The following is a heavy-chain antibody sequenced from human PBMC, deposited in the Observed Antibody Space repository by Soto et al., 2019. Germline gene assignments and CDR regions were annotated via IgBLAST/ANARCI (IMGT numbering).Heavy chain of an antibody. V-gene: IGHV1-24*01. CDR1: GYTLTELS. D-gene: IGHD2-21*01. Sequence: GASVKVSCKVSGYTLTELSMHWVRQAPGKGLEWMGGFDPEDGETIYAQKLQGRVTMTTDTSTSTAYMELRSLRSDDTAVYYCARDRAHRETIVATSTSKRFDPWGQGTLVTVSS. CDR2: FDPEDGET. J-gene: IGHJ5*02. CDR3: ARDRAHRETIVATSTSKRFDP.